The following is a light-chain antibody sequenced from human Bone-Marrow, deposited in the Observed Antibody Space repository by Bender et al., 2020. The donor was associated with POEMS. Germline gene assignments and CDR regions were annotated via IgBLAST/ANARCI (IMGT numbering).Light chain of an antibody. CDR3: CSYSGNSSSWV. J-gene: IGLJ3*02. V-gene: IGLV2-8*01. CDR2: EVS. Sequence: QYALTQPPSASGSPGQSVTISCSGSNIDVGAYDYVSWYQQRPGKAPKLLVFEVSKRPSGVPDRFSGSKSANTASLTISGLQAEDEADYYCCSYSGNSSSWVFGGGTKVTVL. CDR1: NIDVGAYDY.